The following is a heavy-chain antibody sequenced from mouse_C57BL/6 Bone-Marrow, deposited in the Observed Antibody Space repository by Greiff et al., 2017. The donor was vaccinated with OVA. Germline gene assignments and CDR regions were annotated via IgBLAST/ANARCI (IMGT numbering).Heavy chain of an antibody. CDR3: TDGKSFDY. CDR2: IRLKSDNYAT. V-gene: IGHV6-3*01. Sequence: EVKLEESGGGLVQPGGSMKLSCVASGFTFSNYWMNWVRQSPEKGLEWVAQIRLKSDNYATHYAESVKGRFTISRDDSKSSVYLQMNNLRAEDTGIYYCTDGKSFDYWGQGTTLTVSS. J-gene: IGHJ2*01. D-gene: IGHD2-1*01. CDR1: GFTFSNYW.